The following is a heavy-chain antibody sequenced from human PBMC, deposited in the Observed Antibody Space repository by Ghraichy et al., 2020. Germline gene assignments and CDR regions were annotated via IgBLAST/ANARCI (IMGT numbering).Heavy chain of an antibody. CDR1: GFTFSSYA. Sequence: GGSLRLSCAASGFTFSSYAMHWVRQAPGKGLEWVAVISYDGSNKYYADSVKGRFTISRDNSKNTLYLQMNSLRAEDTAVYYCARDRPYKQWLVLAGAFDIWGQGTMVTVSS. V-gene: IGHV3-30-3*01. D-gene: IGHD6-19*01. J-gene: IGHJ3*02. CDR3: ARDRPYKQWLVLAGAFDI. CDR2: ISYDGSNK.